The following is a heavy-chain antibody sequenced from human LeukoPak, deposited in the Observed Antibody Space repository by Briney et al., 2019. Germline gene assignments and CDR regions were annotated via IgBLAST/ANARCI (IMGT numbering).Heavy chain of an antibody. J-gene: IGHJ4*02. CDR2: FYTSGSP. Sequence: PSETLSLTCSVSGGYIGSYFWSWIRQPAGKELEWIGRFYTSGSPNYNPSLQSRVTMSVDTSKNQFSLRLISVSPADTAVYYCARIGGITYFDYWGQGTVVTVS. CDR3: ARIGGITYFDY. V-gene: IGHV4-4*07. D-gene: IGHD3-16*01. CDR1: GGYIGSYF.